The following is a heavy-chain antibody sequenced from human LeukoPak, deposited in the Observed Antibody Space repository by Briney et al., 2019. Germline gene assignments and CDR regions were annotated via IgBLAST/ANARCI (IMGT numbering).Heavy chain of an antibody. J-gene: IGHJ5*02. CDR1: GGSISSYY. CDR3: ARVGLLQTPDP. CDR2: IYYSGST. D-gene: IGHD2-15*01. V-gene: IGHV4-59*08. Sequence: SETLSLTCTVSGGSISSYYWSWIRQPPGKGLEWIGYIYYSGSTNYNPSLKGRVTISVDTSKNQFSLKLSSVTAADTAVYYCARVGLLQTPDPWGQGTLVTVSS.